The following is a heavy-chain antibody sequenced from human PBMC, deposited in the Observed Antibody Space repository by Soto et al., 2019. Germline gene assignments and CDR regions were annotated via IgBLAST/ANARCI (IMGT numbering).Heavy chain of an antibody. CDR1: GFTFSSYA. D-gene: IGHD2-15*01. V-gene: IGHV3-30-3*01. CDR3: VRGGDIVVVVASMSYEFDY. J-gene: IGHJ4*02. CDR2: MSYDGSSQ. Sequence: QVQLVESGGGVVQPGRSLRLSCAASGFTFSSYAMHWVRQAPGKGLEWVAVMSYDGSSQYYADSVKGRFTVSRDNSKNTLYRQMNSVRAEDTAVYYCVRGGDIVVVVASMSYEFDYWGQGTLVTVSS.